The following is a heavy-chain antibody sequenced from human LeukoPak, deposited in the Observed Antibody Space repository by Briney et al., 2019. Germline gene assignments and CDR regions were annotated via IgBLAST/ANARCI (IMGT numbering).Heavy chain of an antibody. V-gene: IGHV3-74*01. CDR1: GFTFSSYW. J-gene: IGHJ4*02. CDR3: ARENWGYNWKYDSSGSGINY. Sequence: SGGSLRLSCAASGFTFSSYWMHWVRQAPGKGLVWVSRINSDGSSTSYADSVKGRFTISRDNSKSTLYLQMNSLRAEDTAEYYCARENWGYNWKYDSSGSGINYWGQGTLVTVSS. CDR2: INSDGSST. D-gene: IGHD3-22*01.